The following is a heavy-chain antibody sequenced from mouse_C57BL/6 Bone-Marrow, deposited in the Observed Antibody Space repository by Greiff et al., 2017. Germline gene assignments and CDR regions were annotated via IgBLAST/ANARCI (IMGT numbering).Heavy chain of an antibody. CDR2: IDPENGDT. Sequence: EVQLQQSGAELVRPGASVKLSCTASGFNIKDDYMHWVKQRPEQGLEWIGWIDPENGDTEYASKFQGKATITADTSSNTAYLQLSSLTSEDSAVYFCAREREQLRLHYYAMDYWGQGTSVTVSS. D-gene: IGHD3-2*02. V-gene: IGHV14-4*01. CDR3: AREREQLRLHYYAMDY. CDR1: GFNIKDDY. J-gene: IGHJ4*01.